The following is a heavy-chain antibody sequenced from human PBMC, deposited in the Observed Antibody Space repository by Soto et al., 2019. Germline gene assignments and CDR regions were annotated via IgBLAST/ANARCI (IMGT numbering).Heavy chain of an antibody. Sequence: QVQLQESGPGLVKPSETLSLTCTVSGGSISSYYWSWIRQPPGKGLEWIGYIYYSGSTNYNPSLKSRVTISVDTSKNQFSLKLSSVTAADTAVYYCARDLMVRGDIPYYYYYGMDVWGQGTTVTVSS. D-gene: IGHD3-10*01. CDR1: GGSISSYY. V-gene: IGHV4-59*01. CDR2: IYYSGST. J-gene: IGHJ6*02. CDR3: ARDLMVRGDIPYYYYYGMDV.